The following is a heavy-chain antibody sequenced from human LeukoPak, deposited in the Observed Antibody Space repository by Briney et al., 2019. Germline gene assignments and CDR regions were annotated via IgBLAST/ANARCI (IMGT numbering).Heavy chain of an antibody. V-gene: IGHV4-59*08. D-gene: IGHD3-3*01. CDR1: GGSITTYY. CDR2: IYDTGST. Sequence: SETLSLTCAVSGGSITTYYWNWIRQPPGKGLEWIGYIYDTGSTIYNPSLKSRATISIDTSKNRFSLKLSSVTAADTAVYYCARSDFWSGYRVDYWGQGTLVTVSS. J-gene: IGHJ4*02. CDR3: ARSDFWSGYRVDY.